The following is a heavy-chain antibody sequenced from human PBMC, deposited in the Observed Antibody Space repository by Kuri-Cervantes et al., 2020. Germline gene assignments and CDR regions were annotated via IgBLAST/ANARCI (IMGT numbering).Heavy chain of an antibody. CDR1: GFAFSSYA. Sequence: GESLKISCAASGFAFSSYALHWVRRAPGKGLEWVSAIGTGGDTYYADSVMGRFTISRDNAKKSLYLHMNSLRAEDTAVYYCARDKGTDVLRFLEWSRTMDVWGKGTTVTVSS. D-gene: IGHD3-3*01. J-gene: IGHJ6*03. CDR3: ARDKGTDVLRFLEWSRTMDV. V-gene: IGHV3-47*01. CDR2: IGTGGDT.